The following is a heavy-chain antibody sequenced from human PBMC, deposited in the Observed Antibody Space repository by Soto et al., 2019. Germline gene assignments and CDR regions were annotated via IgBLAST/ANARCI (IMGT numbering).Heavy chain of an antibody. D-gene: IGHD6-19*01. CDR1: GFTFSSYA. Sequence: PGGSLRLSCAASGFTFSSYAMSGVRQAPGKGLEWGSAISGSGGSTYYADSVKGRFTISRDNSTTTLYLKMNSLRAEDTAVYYCAKDKQWLAPGAEYFQHWGQGTLVTVSS. CDR2: ISGSGGST. V-gene: IGHV3-23*01. J-gene: IGHJ1*01. CDR3: AKDKQWLAPGAEYFQH.